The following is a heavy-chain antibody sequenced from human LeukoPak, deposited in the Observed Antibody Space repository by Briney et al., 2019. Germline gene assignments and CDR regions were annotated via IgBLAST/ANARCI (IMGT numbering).Heavy chain of an antibody. V-gene: IGHV1-8*01. D-gene: IGHD2-2*01. J-gene: IGHJ5*02. CDR1: GYTFTSYD. CDR2: MNPNSGNT. Sequence: GASVKVSCKASGYTFTSYDINWVRQATGHGLEWMGWMNPNSGNTGYAQKFQGRVTMTRNTSISTAYMELSSLRSEGTAVYYCARGLEYQLLSFWFDPWGQGTLVTVSS. CDR3: ARGLEYQLLSFWFDP.